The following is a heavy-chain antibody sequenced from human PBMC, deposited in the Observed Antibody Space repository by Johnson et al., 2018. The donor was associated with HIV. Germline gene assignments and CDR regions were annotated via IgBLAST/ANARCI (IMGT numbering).Heavy chain of an antibody. Sequence: VQVVESGGGLVQPGGSLRLSCAASGFTFCSYWMHWVRQAPGKGLEWVAVISYDGSNKYYADSVKGRFTISRDNSKNTLYLQMNSLKTEDTAVYYCMTMATTHEGYAFDIWGQGTMVTVSS. CDR1: GFTFCSYW. CDR2: ISYDGSNK. J-gene: IGHJ3*02. V-gene: IGHV3-30*03. D-gene: IGHD5-24*01. CDR3: MTMATTHEGYAFDI.